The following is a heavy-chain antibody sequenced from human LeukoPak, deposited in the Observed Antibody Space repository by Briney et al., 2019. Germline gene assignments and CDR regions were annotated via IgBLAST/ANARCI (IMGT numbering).Heavy chain of an antibody. V-gene: IGHV1-18*01. J-gene: IGHJ4*02. D-gene: IGHD6-19*01. CDR1: GYTFTSYA. Sequence: ASVKVSCKASGYTFTSYAMNWVRQAPGQGLEWMGWVSAYKGYTSHAQKFQDRVIMTTDTSTTTAYMELRNLKSDDTAVYYCAREAVSFVAVANDGYFDFWGQGSLVIVSS. CDR2: VSAYKGYT. CDR3: AREAVSFVAVANDGYFDF.